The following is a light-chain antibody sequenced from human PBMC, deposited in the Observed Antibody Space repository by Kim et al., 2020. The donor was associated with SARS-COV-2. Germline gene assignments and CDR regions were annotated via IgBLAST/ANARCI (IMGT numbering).Light chain of an antibody. Sequence: SYELTQPPSVSVSPGQTASITCCGDKMGYKYVCWYQQKPGQSPVLVIYQDSERPSGIPERFSGSNSGNTATLTISGTQAMDEADYYCQAWDSSTPRVFGGGTQLTVL. CDR2: QDS. CDR1: KMGYKY. CDR3: QAWDSSTPRV. J-gene: IGLJ2*01. V-gene: IGLV3-1*01.